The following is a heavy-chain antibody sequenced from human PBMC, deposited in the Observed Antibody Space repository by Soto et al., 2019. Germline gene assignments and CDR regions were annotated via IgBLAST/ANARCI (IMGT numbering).Heavy chain of an antibody. J-gene: IGHJ4*02. Sequence: ASVKVSCKASGYTFTSYAMHWVRQAPGQRLEWMGWINAGNGNTKYSQKFQGRVTITRDTSASTAYMELSSLRSEDTAVYYCARESIFGVVILFDYWGQGTLVTRLL. CDR2: INAGNGNT. V-gene: IGHV1-3*01. D-gene: IGHD3-3*01. CDR3: ARESIFGVVILFDY. CDR1: GYTFTSYA.